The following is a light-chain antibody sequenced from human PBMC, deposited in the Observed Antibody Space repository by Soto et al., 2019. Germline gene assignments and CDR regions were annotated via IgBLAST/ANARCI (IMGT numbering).Light chain of an antibody. J-gene: IGKJ1*01. CDR3: QQYGRTSWT. Sequence: EIVLTQSPGTLSLSPGEGATLSCRASQSVSTNFFAWYQQKPGQAPRLLMYGASTRATGIPDRFSGSGSGTDFTLTISRLEPEDFAVYYCQQYGRTSWTFGQGTKVDIK. V-gene: IGKV3-20*01. CDR1: QSVSTNF. CDR2: GAS.